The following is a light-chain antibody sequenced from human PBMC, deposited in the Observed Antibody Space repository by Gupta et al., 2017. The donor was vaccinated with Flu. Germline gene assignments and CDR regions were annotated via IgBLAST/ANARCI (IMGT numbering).Light chain of an antibody. CDR2: DAS. CDR3: QQSDDNPFT. CDR1: QSVSTF. Sequence: MLPQPPVTLSLSPGERATFSCRASQSVSTFLAWYQQKPGQAPRLLIYDASNRATGIPPRFYGSGSGTDFTLTISSLQPEDFATYYCQQSDDNPFTFGPGTKVD. V-gene: IGKV3-11*01. J-gene: IGKJ3*01.